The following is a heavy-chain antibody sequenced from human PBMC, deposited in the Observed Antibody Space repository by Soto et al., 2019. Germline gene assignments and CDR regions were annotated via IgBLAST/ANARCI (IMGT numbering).Heavy chain of an antibody. CDR3: AKDFLAAMTPYYYGMDV. V-gene: IGHV3-23*01. J-gene: IGHJ6*02. CDR2: ISGSGGST. CDR1: GFTFSSYA. D-gene: IGHD5-18*01. Sequence: PAGSLRLSCAASGFTFSSYAMSWVRQAPGKGLEWVSAISGSGGSTYYADPVKGRFTISRDNSKNTLYRQMNSLRAEDTAGYYCAKDFLAAMTPYYYGMDVWGQGTTVTVSS.